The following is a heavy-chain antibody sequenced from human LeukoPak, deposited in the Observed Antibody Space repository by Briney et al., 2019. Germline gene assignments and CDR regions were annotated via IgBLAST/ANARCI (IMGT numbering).Heavy chain of an antibody. CDR2: ISGSGGST. Sequence: PGRSLRLSCAASGFTFSTYAMSWVRQAPGKGLEWVSLISGSGGSTSYADSVKGRFTISRDNSKNTLYLQMNSLRAEDTAVYYCAKGPEMAALSAYYFDYWGQGTLVTVSS. CDR1: GFTFSTYA. CDR3: AKGPEMAALSAYYFDY. V-gene: IGHV3-23*01. D-gene: IGHD5-24*01. J-gene: IGHJ4*02.